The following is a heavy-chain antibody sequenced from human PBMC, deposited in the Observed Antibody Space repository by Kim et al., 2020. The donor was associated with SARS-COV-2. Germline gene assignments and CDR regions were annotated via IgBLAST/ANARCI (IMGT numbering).Heavy chain of an antibody. CDR3: TNLDTLGNSLDI. CDR2: ITYDASRK. D-gene: IGHD1-7*01. J-gene: IGHJ6*02. Sequence: GGSLRLSCVMSGFEFRSYAMNWVRQSPGRGLEWVASITYDASRKYHADSVTGRFTISRDNLRNTLYLQMDSLRRDDTGIYICTNLDTLGNSLDIWGHGSTVIVSS. V-gene: IGHV3-30*19. CDR1: GFEFRSYA.